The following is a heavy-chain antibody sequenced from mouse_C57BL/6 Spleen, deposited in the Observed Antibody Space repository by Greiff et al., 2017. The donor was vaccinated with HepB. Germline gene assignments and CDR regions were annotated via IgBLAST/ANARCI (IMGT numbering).Heavy chain of an antibody. CDR3: TTVVLTGTDVDY. CDR2: IRLKSDNYAT. D-gene: IGHD4-1*01. Sequence: DVKLQESGGGLVQPGGSLKLSCVASGFTFSNYWMNWVRQSPEKGLEWVAQIRLKSDNYATHYAESVKGRFTISRDDSKSSVYLQMNNLRAEDTGIYYCTTVVLTGTDVDYWGQGTTLTVSS. J-gene: IGHJ2*01. V-gene: IGHV6-3*01. CDR1: GFTFSNYW.